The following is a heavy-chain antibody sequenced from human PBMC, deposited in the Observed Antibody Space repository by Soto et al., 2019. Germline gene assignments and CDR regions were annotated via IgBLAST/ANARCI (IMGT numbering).Heavy chain of an antibody. D-gene: IGHD1-26*01. V-gene: IGHV3-48*02. CDR2: IRSSGSPI. CDR3: ARDPHSLDY. CDR1: GFTFSSYS. J-gene: IGHJ4*02. Sequence: EVQLVESGGGLVQPGGSLRLSCVASGFTFSSYSMNWVRQAPGKGLEWVSYIRSSGSPIFYADSVKGRFTISRDNAKNSLYLQMNSLRDEDTAVYYCARDPHSLDYWGQGTLVTVSS.